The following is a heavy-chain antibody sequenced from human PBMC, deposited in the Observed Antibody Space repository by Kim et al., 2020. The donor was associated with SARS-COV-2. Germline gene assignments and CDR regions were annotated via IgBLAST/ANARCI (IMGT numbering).Heavy chain of an antibody. CDR3: AKEWTSGWYGLDY. D-gene: IGHD6-19*01. J-gene: IGHJ4*02. CDR2: ISDNGGKR. V-gene: IGHV3-64D*06. CDR1: GFTFSTYA. Sequence: GGSLRLSCSASGFTFSTYAMHWVRQAPGKGLEYVSGISDNGGKRYYADSVKDRFTISRDNSKNTLYLQMSSLREEDTAVYYCAKEWTSGWYGLDYWGQGTLVTVSS.